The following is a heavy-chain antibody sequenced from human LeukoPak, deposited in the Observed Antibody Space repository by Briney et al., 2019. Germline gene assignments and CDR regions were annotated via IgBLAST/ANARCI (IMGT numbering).Heavy chain of an antibody. J-gene: IGHJ4*02. CDR1: GFTFSSYA. Sequence: PGGSLRLSCAASGFTFSSYAMAWVRQTPGKGLEWVSVVSGSGGSTFYADSVRGRFTISRDNSKTTLYLQMNSLRADETAVYYCAKDQELSQQPRGYFDYWGQGTLVTVSS. CDR3: AKDQELSQQPRGYFDY. V-gene: IGHV3-23*01. D-gene: IGHD6-13*01. CDR2: VSGSGGST.